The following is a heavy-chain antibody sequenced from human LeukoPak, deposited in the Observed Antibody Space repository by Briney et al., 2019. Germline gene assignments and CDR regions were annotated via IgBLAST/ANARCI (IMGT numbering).Heavy chain of an antibody. D-gene: IGHD3-22*01. CDR3: ARAPYYYDSSGYYFENDY. CDR2: IIPIFSTA. V-gene: IGHV1-69*05. J-gene: IGHJ4*02. CDR1: GGTFSSYA. Sequence: SVKVSCKASGGTFSSYAISWVRQAPGQGLEWMGGIIPIFSTANYAQKLQGRVTMTTDTSTSTAYMELRSLRSDDTAVYYCARAPYYYDSSGYYFENDYWGQGTLVTVSS.